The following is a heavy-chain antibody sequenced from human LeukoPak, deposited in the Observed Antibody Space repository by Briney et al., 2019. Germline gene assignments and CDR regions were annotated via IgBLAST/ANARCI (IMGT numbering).Heavy chain of an antibody. Sequence: SETLSLTCTVPGGSISSYYWSWIRQPPGKGLEWIGYIYYSGSTNYNPSLKSRVTISVDTSKNQFSLKLSSVTAADTAVYYCARAPANAPTDYWGQGTLVTVSS. J-gene: IGHJ4*02. CDR3: ARAPANAPTDY. D-gene: IGHD2-2*01. V-gene: IGHV4-59*12. CDR2: IYYSGST. CDR1: GGSISSYY.